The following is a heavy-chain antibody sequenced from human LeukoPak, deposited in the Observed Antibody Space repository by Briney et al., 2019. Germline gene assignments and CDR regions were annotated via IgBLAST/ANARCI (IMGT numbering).Heavy chain of an antibody. D-gene: IGHD3-9*01. V-gene: IGHV1-69*13. Sequence: GASVKVSCKASGGTFSSYAITWVRQAPGQGLEWMGGIIPMFTSYGQKFQGRLTITADGSTNTVYMELSSLRSEDTAVYYCARGSRPVYNLLTGKRYFDYWGQGTLLTVSS. J-gene: IGHJ4*02. CDR2: IIPMFT. CDR1: GGTFSSYA. CDR3: ARGSRPVYNLLTGKRYFDY.